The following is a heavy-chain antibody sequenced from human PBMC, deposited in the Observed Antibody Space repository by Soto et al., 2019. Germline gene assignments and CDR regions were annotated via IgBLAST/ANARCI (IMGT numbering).Heavy chain of an antibody. Sequence: PSETLSLTCTVSGGSISSGGYFWSWIRQPPGKGLEWIGYIYHSGSTYYNPSLKSRVSISVDRSKNQFSLKLSSVTAADTAVYYCARSLDTAMVIDLLRNYGMDVWGQGTTVTVSS. CDR1: GGSISSGGYF. CDR2: IYHSGST. J-gene: IGHJ6*02. V-gene: IGHV4-30-2*01. CDR3: ARSLDTAMVIDLLRNYGMDV. D-gene: IGHD5-18*01.